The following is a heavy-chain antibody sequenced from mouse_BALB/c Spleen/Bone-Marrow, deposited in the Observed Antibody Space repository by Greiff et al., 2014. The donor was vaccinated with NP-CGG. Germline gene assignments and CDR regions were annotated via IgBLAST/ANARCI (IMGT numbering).Heavy chain of an antibody. CDR3: TRGGNWDDFDV. CDR1: GFTFSSFG. V-gene: IGHV5-17*02. J-gene: IGHJ1*01. CDR2: ISSGSSTI. D-gene: IGHD4-1*01. Sequence: VHVQQSGGGLVQPGGSRRLSCAASGFTFSSFGMHWVRQAPEKGLEWVAYISSGSSTIFYVDTVKGRFTISRDNPKNTLFLQMTSLRSEDTAMYYCTRGGNWDDFDVWGAGTTVTVSS.